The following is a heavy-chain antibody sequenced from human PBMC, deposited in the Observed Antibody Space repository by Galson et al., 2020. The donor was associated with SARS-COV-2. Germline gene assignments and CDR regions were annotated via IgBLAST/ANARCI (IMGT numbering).Heavy chain of an antibody. J-gene: IGHJ4*02. CDR1: GFTFSDCS. CDR3: AKGGAVAGIRGIDY. V-gene: IGHV3-33*06. Sequence: GESLKISCAASGFTFSDCSMNWVRQAPGKGLEWVAVLWSDGTNKYYADSVKGRFTISRDTSKNTLYLQMNSLTAEDTALYYCAKGGAVAGIRGIDYWGQGTLVTVSS. CDR2: LWSDGTNK. D-gene: IGHD6-19*01.